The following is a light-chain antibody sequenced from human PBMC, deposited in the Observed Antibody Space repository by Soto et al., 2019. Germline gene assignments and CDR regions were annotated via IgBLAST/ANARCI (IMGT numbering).Light chain of an antibody. J-gene: IGKJ1*01. Sequence: DIQMTQSPSTLSASVGDRVTITCRASQSINSWLAWYQQKPGKAPKLLIYKASSLESEVPSRFSGSESGTELTLTISSLQPDDFATYYCQQYNSYPWTFGQGTKVQIK. V-gene: IGKV1-5*03. CDR2: KAS. CDR3: QQYNSYPWT. CDR1: QSINSW.